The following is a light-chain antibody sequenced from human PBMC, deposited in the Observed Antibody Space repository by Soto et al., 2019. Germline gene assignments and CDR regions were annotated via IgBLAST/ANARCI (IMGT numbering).Light chain of an antibody. J-gene: IGLJ2*01. V-gene: IGLV1-44*01. CDR1: NYNIGGNT. CDR2: DNN. CDR3: AAWDDSLNAVV. Sequence: QSVLTQPPSASGTPGQTVTISCSGTNYNIGGNTVNWYQQLPGTAPKLLMYDNNQRPSGVSDRFFGSKSGTSASLVISGLQSEDEAHFYCAAWDDSLNAVVFGGGTKLTVL.